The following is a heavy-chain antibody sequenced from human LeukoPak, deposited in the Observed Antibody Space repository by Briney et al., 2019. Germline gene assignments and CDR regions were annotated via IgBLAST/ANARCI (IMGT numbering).Heavy chain of an antibody. V-gene: IGHV1-18*01. D-gene: IGHD2-15*01. CDR1: GYTFTSYG. J-gene: IGHJ5*02. CDR2: ISVYNGNT. Sequence: ASVKVSCKASGYTFTSYGISWVRQAPGQGLEWMGWISVYNGNTNYAQKLQGRVTMTTDTTTRTAYMELRSLRSEDTDVYYFALGYCSGGSCYSRRTVYWFAPWGQGTLVTVPS. CDR3: ALGYCSGGSCYSRRTVYWFAP.